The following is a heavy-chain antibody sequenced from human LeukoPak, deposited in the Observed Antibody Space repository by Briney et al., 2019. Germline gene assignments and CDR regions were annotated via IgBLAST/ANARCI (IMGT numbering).Heavy chain of an antibody. CDR2: IYWDDDK. CDR1: GFSLSTSGVG. V-gene: IGHV2-5*02. CDR3: ALLLGGWYGGDYFDY. J-gene: IGHJ4*02. Sequence: SGPTLVKPTQTLTLTCTFSGFSLSTSGVGVGWIRQPPGKALEWLALIYWDDDKRYSPSLKSRLTITKDTSKNQVVLTMTNMDPVDTATYYCALLLGGWYGGDYFDYWGQGTLVTVSS. D-gene: IGHD6-19*01.